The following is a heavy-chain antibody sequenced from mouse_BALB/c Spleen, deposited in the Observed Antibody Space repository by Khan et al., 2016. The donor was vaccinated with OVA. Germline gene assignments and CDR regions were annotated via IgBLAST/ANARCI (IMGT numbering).Heavy chain of an antibody. D-gene: IGHD1-1*01. CDR3: AKVTPDYYSTDY. V-gene: IGHV2-3*01. CDR1: GFSLISYG. J-gene: IGHJ4*01. CDR2: IWGDGTT. Sequence: QVQLQQSGPGLVAPSQSLSFTCTVSGFSLISYGVSWVRQPPGKGLEWLGVIWGDGTTNYHSTLISRLIISKDNSKSQVFLKLNSLQTDDTATYDCAKVTPDYYSTDYWGQGTSVTVSS.